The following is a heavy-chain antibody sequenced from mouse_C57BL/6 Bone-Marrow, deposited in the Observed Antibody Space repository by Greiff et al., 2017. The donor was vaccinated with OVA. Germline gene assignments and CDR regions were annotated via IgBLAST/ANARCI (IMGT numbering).Heavy chain of an antibody. CDR3: ANIAPYFDY. D-gene: IGHD6-1*01. J-gene: IGHJ2*01. CDR2: IYPRDGST. Sequence: QVHVKQSGPELVKPGASVKLSCKASGYTFTSYDINWVKQRPGQGLEWIGWIYPRDGSTKYNEKFKGKATLTVDTSSSTAYMELHSLTSEDSAVYFCANIAPYFDYWGQGTTLTVSS. CDR1: GYTFTSYD. V-gene: IGHV1-85*01.